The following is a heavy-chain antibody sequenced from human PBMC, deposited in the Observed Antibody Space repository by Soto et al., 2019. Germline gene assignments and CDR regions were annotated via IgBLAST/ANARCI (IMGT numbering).Heavy chain of an antibody. Sequence: ASVKVSCKTSGYPFTDYFIHWVRQAPGQGLEWMGIISLYHHSTSYAQKFQGRLTVTADTSTTTVYMDLSSLTSEDSAVYWCARELYSCGGDCPYYMDYWGQGTRVTV. CDR2: ISLYHHST. V-gene: IGHV1-46*01. D-gene: IGHD2-21*02. J-gene: IGHJ4*02. CDR1: GYPFTDYF. CDR3: ARELYSCGGDCPYYMDY.